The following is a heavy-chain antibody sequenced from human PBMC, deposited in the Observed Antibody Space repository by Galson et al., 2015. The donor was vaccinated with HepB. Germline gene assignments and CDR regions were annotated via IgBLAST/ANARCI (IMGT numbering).Heavy chain of an antibody. CDR2: IKSKTDGGTT. Sequence: SLRLSCAASGFTFSNAWMNWVRQAPGKGLEWVGRIKSKTDGGTTDYAAPVKGRFTISRDDSKNTLYLQMNSLKTEDTAVYYCTTDLLGFTRWAAGHDPNDAFDIWGQGTMVTVSS. J-gene: IGHJ3*02. CDR1: GFTFSNAW. CDR3: TTDLLGFTRWAAGHDPNDAFDI. D-gene: IGHD6-13*01. V-gene: IGHV3-15*07.